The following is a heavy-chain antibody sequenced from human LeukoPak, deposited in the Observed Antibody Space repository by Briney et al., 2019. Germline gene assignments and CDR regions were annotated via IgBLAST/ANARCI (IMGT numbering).Heavy chain of an antibody. D-gene: IGHD5-24*01. V-gene: IGHV4-59*01. Sequence: SETLSLTCTVSGGSISSYYWSWIRQPPGKGLEWIGYIYYSGSTNYNPSLKSRVTISVDTSKNQFSLKLSSVTAADTAVYYCARVVDGYKSGFDYWGQGTLVTVSS. J-gene: IGHJ4*02. CDR1: GGSISSYY. CDR2: IYYSGST. CDR3: ARVVDGYKSGFDY.